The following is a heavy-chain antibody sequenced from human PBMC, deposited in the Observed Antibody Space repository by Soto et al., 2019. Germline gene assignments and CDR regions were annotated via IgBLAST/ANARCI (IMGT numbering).Heavy chain of an antibody. J-gene: IGHJ6*02. D-gene: IGHD3-10*01. Sequence: KPSETLSLTCTVSGGSISSGGYYWSWIRQHPGKGLEWIGYIYYSGSTYYNPSLKCRVTISVDTSKNQFSLKLSSVTAADTAVYYCARDRGRFGDVWGQGTTVTVSS. CDR3: ARDRGRFGDV. CDR1: GGSISSGGYY. CDR2: IYYSGST. V-gene: IGHV4-31*03.